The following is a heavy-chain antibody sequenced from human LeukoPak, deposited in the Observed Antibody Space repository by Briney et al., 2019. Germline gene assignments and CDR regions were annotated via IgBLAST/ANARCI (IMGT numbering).Heavy chain of an antibody. Sequence: ASVKVACKTSGYTFFSYGITWVRQAPGQGLEWMGWISANNGDTKYAPKFQGRVTMTTESNTRTAYLVVRSLRSDDTAVYYCARDGVHSGTTDFWGQGTLITVAS. CDR3: ARDGVHSGTTDF. D-gene: IGHD1-1*01. CDR2: ISANNGDT. CDR1: GYTFFSYG. V-gene: IGHV1-18*01. J-gene: IGHJ4*02.